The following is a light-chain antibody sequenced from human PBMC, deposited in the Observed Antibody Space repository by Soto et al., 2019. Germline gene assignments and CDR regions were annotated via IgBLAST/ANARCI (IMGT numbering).Light chain of an antibody. CDR1: PGVNTY. CDR3: QQRSNWPPVYT. CDR2: DAS. V-gene: IGKV3-11*01. Sequence: EIVLTQSPATLSLSPGERATLSCRASPGVNTYLAWYQKKPGQAPRLLIYDASKRATGIPGSFAGSGSGTGFTHTISSLESEDFAVYYCQQRSNWPPVYTFGQGTQVEIK. J-gene: IGKJ2*01.